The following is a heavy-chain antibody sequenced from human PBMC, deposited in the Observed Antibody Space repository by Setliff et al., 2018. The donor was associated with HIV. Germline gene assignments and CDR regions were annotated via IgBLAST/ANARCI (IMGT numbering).Heavy chain of an antibody. CDR2: ISVHNDNS. D-gene: IGHD2-8*02. Sequence: ASVKVSCKASTNTFLNYGISWVRQAPGQGLEWMGWISVHNDNSNYAQRFRDRVTMTTDIPTSTAYMELRGLRSDDKAVYYCARDVGYCTATSCQTGFDYWGQGTLVTVSS. CDR3: ARDVGYCTATSCQTGFDY. CDR1: TNTFLNYG. J-gene: IGHJ4*02. V-gene: IGHV1-18*01.